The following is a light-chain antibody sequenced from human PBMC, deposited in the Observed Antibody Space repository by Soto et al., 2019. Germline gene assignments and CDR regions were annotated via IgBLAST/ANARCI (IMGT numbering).Light chain of an antibody. CDR1: RGHSNYA. Sequence: QSVLTQSPSASASLGASVKLTCTLSRGHSNYAIAWHQQQPEKGPRYLMKLNSDGSHSKGDGIPDRFSGSSSGAERYRTISSIKCEDEADYYCQTWGTGSHVVRGGGIQVTVL. CDR2: LNSDGSH. V-gene: IGLV4-69*01. CDR3: QTWGTGSHVV. J-gene: IGLJ2*01.